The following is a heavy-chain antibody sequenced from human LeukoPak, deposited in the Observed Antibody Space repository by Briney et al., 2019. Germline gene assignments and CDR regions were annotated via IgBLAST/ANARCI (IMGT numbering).Heavy chain of an antibody. V-gene: IGHV4-34*01. CDR2: INHSGST. CDR3: ARDTDSSFDY. Sequence: SETLSLTCAVYGGSFSGYYWSWIRQPPGKGLEWIGEINHSGSTNYNPSLKSRVTISVDTSKNQFSLKLSSVTAADTAVYYCARDTDSSFDYWGQGTLVTVAS. J-gene: IGHJ4*02. D-gene: IGHD2-15*01. CDR1: GGSFSGYY.